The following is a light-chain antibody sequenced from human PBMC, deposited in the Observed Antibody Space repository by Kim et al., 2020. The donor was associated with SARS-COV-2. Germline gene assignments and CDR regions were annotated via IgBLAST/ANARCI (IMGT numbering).Light chain of an antibody. CDR1: KLGDKY. V-gene: IGLV3-1*01. J-gene: IGLJ1*01. CDR3: QAWDSSIYV. Sequence: SSELTQPPSVSVSPGQTASITCSGDKLGDKYASWYQQKPGQSPVVVIFRDNRRPSGIPERFSGSNSGNTATLTISGTQAMDEAYYYCQAWDSSIYVFGTGTKVTVL. CDR2: RDN.